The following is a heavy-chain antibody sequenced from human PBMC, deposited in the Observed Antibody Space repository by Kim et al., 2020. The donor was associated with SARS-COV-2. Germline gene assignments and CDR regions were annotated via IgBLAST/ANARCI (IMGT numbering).Heavy chain of an antibody. J-gene: IGHJ1*01. D-gene: IGHD2-21*02. CDR1: GGTFSSYA. CDR2: IIPMLDIA. V-gene: IGHV1-69*04. Sequence: SAKVSCKASGGTFSSYAISWVRQAPGQGLEWMGRIIPMLDIANYAQKFQGRVTITADKSTSTAYMELSSLRSEDTAVYYCARLGEFCGGDCYPGAWGQGTLVTVSS. CDR3: ARLGEFCGGDCYPGA.